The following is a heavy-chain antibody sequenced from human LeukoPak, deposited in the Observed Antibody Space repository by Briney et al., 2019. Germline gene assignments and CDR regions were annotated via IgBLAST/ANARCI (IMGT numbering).Heavy chain of an antibody. CDR3: ATLREMATTGAFDY. CDR1: GFTFSSYA. V-gene: IGHV3-23*01. Sequence: GGSLRLSCAASGFTFSSYAMSWVRQAPGKGLERVSAISGSGGSTYYADSVKGRFTISRENSKNTLYLQMKSLRPEDTAVYYCATLREMATTGAFDYWGQGTLVSVSS. J-gene: IGHJ4*02. D-gene: IGHD5-24*01. CDR2: ISGSGGST.